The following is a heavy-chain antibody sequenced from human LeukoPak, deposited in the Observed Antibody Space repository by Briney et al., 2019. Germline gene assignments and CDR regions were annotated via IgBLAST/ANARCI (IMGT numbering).Heavy chain of an antibody. V-gene: IGHV4-38-2*02. CDR2: LYHSGST. J-gene: IGHJ3*02. CDR3: AKSNGYGLIDI. CDR1: GYSISNAYY. Sequence: SETLSLTCSVSGYSISNAYYWGWIRPPPGKGLEWIGSLYHSGSTYYNPSLKSRVTISLDTSRNQFSLKLNSVTAADTAVYYCAKSNGYGLIDIWGQGTMVTVSS. D-gene: IGHD3-22*01.